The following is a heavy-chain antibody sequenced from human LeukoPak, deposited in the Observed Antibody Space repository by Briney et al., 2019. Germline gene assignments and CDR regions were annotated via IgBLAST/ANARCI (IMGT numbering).Heavy chain of an antibody. CDR2: SSSGDGST. CDR1: GFTSSSYS. V-gene: IGHV3-23*01. CDR3: AKSSSSWYYNYYGMDV. Sequence: GRSLRLSCPASGFTSSSYSMSWVSQAPGKMLEWVSASSSGDGSTYYADCVKGRFTISRDNSKNTLYLQMNSLRAEDTAVYYCAKSSSSWYYNYYGMDVWGQGTTVTVSS. J-gene: IGHJ6*02. D-gene: IGHD6-13*01.